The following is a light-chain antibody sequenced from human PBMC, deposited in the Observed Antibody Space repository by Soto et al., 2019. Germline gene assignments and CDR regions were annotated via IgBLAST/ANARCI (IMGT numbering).Light chain of an antibody. J-gene: IGKJ1*01. CDR2: DAS. CDR1: QSISSW. V-gene: IGKV1-5*01. CDR3: QKYNSYPTWT. Sequence: DIQMTQSPSTLSASVGDRVTITCRASQSISSWLAWYQQKPGKAPKLLIYDASSLESGVPSRFSGSGSGTEFTLTISRLQPDEFATYYCQKYNSYPTWTFGQGTKVEIK.